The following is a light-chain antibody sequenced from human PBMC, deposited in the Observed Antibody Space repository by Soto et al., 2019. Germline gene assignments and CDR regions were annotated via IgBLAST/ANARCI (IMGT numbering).Light chain of an antibody. CDR1: SSDVGDYKY. J-gene: IGLJ1*01. CDR2: MNS. V-gene: IGLV2-14*01. CDR3: SSYTSSDTPYV. Sequence: QSVLTQPASVSGSPGQSITISCTGTSSDVGDYKYVSWYQQHPDKAPKLIIFMNSNRPSGISNRFSASKSGNTASLTISGLQAEDEADYYCSSYTSSDTPYVFGTGTKLTVL.